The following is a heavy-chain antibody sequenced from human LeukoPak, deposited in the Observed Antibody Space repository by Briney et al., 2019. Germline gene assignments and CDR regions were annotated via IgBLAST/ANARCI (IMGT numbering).Heavy chain of an antibody. V-gene: IGHV4-61*01. Sequence: SGTLCLTCAVSGGSFSGGSYYWSCVRQPPGKGLEWIGYIYYSGSTNYNPSLKSRATISVDTSKNQFSLKLSSVTAADTAVYYCARISFDSSGFLTTDYWGQGTLVTVSS. CDR1: GGSFSGGSYY. CDR2: IYYSGST. D-gene: IGHD3-22*01. CDR3: ARISFDSSGFLTTDY. J-gene: IGHJ4*02.